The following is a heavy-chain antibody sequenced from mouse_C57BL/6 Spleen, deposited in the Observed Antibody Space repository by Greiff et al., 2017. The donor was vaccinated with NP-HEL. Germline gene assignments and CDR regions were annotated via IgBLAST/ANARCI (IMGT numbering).Heavy chain of an antibody. CDR2: IYPSDSET. V-gene: IGHV1-61*01. J-gene: IGHJ1*03. CDR3: ARRIRWYFDV. Sequence: QVQLQQPGAELVRPGSSVKLSCKASGYTFTSYWMDWVKQRPGQGLEWIGNIYPSDSETHYNQKFKDKATLTVDKSSSTAYMQLSSLTSEDSAVYYCARRIRWYFDVWGTGTTVTVSS. CDR1: GYTFTSYW.